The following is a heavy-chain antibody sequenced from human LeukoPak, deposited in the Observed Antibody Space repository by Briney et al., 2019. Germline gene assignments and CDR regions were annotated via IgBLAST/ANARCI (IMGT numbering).Heavy chain of an antibody. CDR1: GYTLTGLS. V-gene: IGHV1-24*01. D-gene: IGHD3-22*01. J-gene: IGHJ3*02. Sequence: ASVKVSCKVSGYTLTGLSMHWVRQAPGKGLEWMGGFDPEDGETIYAQKFQGRVTMTEDTSTDTAYMELSSLRSEDTAVYYCATTYYDSSGRGAFDIWGQGTMVTVSS. CDR3: ATTYYDSSGRGAFDI. CDR2: FDPEDGET.